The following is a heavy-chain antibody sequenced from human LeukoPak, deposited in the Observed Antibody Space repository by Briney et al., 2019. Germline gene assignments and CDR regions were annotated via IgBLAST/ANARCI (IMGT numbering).Heavy chain of an antibody. V-gene: IGHV4-59*01. CDR3: GRDYGANSPFFDY. D-gene: IGHD4-23*01. CDR1: GGSISGYY. CDR2: IHYSGST. J-gene: IGHJ4*02. Sequence: SETLSLTCTVSGGSISGYYWSWIRQPPGKGLEWIGYIHYSGSTNYNPSLKSRVSLSVDTSKNQFSLKLSSVTAADTALYYCGRDYGANSPFFDYWGQGTLVTVSS.